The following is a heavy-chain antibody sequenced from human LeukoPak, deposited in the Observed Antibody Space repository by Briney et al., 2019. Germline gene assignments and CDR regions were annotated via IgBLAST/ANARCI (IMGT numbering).Heavy chain of an antibody. J-gene: IGHJ4*02. CDR2: ISSSSSYM. CDR1: GFTFSTYT. V-gene: IGHV3-21*04. Sequence: GGSLRLSCAASGFTFSTYTMNWVRQAPGKGLEWVSFISSSSSYMYYADSVKGRFTISRDNSKNTLYLQMNSLRAEDTAVYYCARDNSGSYYGFDYWGQGTLVTVSS. CDR3: ARDNSGSYYGFDY. D-gene: IGHD1-26*01.